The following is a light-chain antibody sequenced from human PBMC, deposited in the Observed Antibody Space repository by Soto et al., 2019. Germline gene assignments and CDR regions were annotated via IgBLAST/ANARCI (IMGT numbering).Light chain of an antibody. Sequence: EIVLTQSPGTLSLSPGERATLSCRASQSVSSSYLAWYQQKPGQAPRPLIYGASSRATGIPDRFSGSGSGTDFPLTIGRLEPEDFAVYYCQQYGSSSWTFGQGTKVEIK. CDR3: QQYGSSSWT. CDR1: QSVSSSY. CDR2: GAS. V-gene: IGKV3-20*01. J-gene: IGKJ1*01.